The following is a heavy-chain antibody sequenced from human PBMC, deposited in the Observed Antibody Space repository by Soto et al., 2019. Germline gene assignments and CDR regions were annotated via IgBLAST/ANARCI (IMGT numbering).Heavy chain of an antibody. CDR3: ARAGYCSGGSCYGYYYYYMDV. CDR1: GYTFTSYG. CDR2: ISAYNGNT. V-gene: IGHV1-18*01. J-gene: IGHJ6*03. Sequence: ASVKVSCKASGYTFTSYGISWVRQAPGQVLEWMGWISAYNGNTNYAQKLQGRVTMTTDTSTSTAYMELRSLRSDDTAVYYCARAGYCSGGSCYGYYYYYMDVWGKGTTVTVSS. D-gene: IGHD2-15*01.